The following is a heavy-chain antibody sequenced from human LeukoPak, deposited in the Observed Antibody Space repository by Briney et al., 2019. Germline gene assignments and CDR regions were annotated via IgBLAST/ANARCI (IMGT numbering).Heavy chain of an antibody. V-gene: IGHV4-34*01. J-gene: IGHJ4*02. CDR1: GGSFSGYY. CDR3: ARGLPGDYYDSSGDLHYFDY. CDR2: INHSGST. Sequence: SETLSLTCAVYGGSFSGYYWTWIRQPPGKGLEWIGEINHSGSTNYNPSLKSRVTISVDTSKNQFSLKLSSVTAADTAVYYCARGLPGDYYDSSGDLHYFDYWGQGTLVTVSS. D-gene: IGHD3-22*01.